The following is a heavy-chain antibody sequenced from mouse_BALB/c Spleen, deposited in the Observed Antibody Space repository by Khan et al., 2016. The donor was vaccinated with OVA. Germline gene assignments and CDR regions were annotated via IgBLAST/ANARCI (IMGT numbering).Heavy chain of an antibody. CDR2: IWAGGST. CDR1: GFSLTSYG. D-gene: IGHD1-3*01. J-gene: IGHJ2*01. CDR3: ARLEDI. V-gene: IGHV2-9*02. Sequence: QVQLKESGPGLVAPSQSLSITCTVSGFSLTSYGVHWVRQPPGKGLEWLGVIWAGGSTNYNSALMSRLSISKDNSKSQVFLKMNSLQTYDTAMYCCARLEDIWGQGTTLTVSS.